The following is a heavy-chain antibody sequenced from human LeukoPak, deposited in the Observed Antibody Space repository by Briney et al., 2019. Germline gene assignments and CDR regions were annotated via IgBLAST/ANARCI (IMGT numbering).Heavy chain of an antibody. CDR3: ARGKDGYNYGPFDY. D-gene: IGHD5-24*01. CDR2: VYYSGST. V-gene: IGHV4-59*01. Sequence: SETLSLTRTVSGGSISPYYWGWIRQPPGKGLEWIGYVYYSGSTDYNPSLKSRVTISVDTSNNQFSLKLSSVTAADTAVYYCARGKDGYNYGPFDYWGHGALVTVSP. CDR1: GGSISPYY. J-gene: IGHJ4*03.